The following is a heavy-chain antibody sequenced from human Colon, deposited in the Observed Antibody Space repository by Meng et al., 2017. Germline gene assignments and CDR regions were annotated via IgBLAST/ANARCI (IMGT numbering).Heavy chain of an antibody. CDR1: GGSVSSGSHY. V-gene: IGHV4-61*01. D-gene: IGHD1-26*01. Sequence: QVQLKESGPGLVSPSETLSPPCTVSGGSVSSGSHYWSWIRQPPGKGLEWIGYIDYSRSINYYPSLKSRVTMSVDTSKNQFSLNLSSVTAADTAVYYCAGGPWELDYWGQGTLVTVSS. CDR2: IDYSRSI. CDR3: AGGPWELDY. J-gene: IGHJ4*02.